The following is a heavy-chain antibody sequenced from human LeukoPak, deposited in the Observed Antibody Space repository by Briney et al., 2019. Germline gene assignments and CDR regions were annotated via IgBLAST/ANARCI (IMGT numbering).Heavy chain of an antibody. Sequence: SETLSLTCAVYGGSFSGYYWSWIRQPPRKGLEWIGSMYYSGKTYYNPSLRSRVTISVDTSKNQFSLKLNSVTAADTAVYYCARHWTYGSGTYRDAFDIWGQGTLVTVSS. D-gene: IGHD3-10*01. CDR1: GGSFSGYY. V-gene: IGHV4-34*01. J-gene: IGHJ3*02. CDR2: MYYSGKT. CDR3: ARHWTYGSGTYRDAFDI.